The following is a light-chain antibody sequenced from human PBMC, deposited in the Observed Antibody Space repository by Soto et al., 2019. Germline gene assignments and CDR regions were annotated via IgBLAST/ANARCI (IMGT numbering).Light chain of an antibody. CDR3: QQYGSSPYT. J-gene: IGKJ2*01. CDR1: QSVSSSF. Sequence: EIVLTQSPGTLSLSPGERATLSCRASQSVSSSFLAWFQQKPGQAPRLLIYGASSRATGIPDRFSGSESGTDFTLTSSRLEPEDFAVYYCQQYGSSPYTFGQGTKLEIK. CDR2: GAS. V-gene: IGKV3-20*01.